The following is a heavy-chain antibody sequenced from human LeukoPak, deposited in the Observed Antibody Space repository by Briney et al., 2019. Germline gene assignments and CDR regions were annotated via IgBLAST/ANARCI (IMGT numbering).Heavy chain of an antibody. V-gene: IGHV3-23*01. CDR2: ISGSGGNT. D-gene: IGHD2-15*01. CDR3: TTDSGRGCSGGSCYFFDY. J-gene: IGHJ4*02. CDR1: GFTFSSYV. Sequence: GGSLRLSCTASGFTFSSYVMSWVRQAPGKGLEWVSAISGSGGNTYFADSVKGRFTISRDNSKNTLYLQMNSLRTEDTAVYYCTTDSGRGCSGGSCYFFDYWGQGTLVIVSS.